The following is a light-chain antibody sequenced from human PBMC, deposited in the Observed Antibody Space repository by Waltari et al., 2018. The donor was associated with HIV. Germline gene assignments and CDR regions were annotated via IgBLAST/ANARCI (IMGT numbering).Light chain of an antibody. J-gene: IGKJ4*01. CDR1: QSVFTY. V-gene: IGKV3-11*01. CDR2: DAS. Sequence: EIVFTQSPATLSLSPGERATLSCRASQSVFTYLAWYQQKPGQAPSLLIYDASNRATGIPARFSASGSGTDFTLTISSLEPEDFAVYFCQQRTKWPTFGGGTKVEIK. CDR3: QQRTKWPT.